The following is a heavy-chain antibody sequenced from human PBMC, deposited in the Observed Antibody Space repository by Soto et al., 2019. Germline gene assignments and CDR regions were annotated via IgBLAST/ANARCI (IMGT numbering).Heavy chain of an antibody. CDR2: INHSGST. V-gene: IGHV4-34*01. Sequence: SETLSLTCAVYGGSFSGYYWSWIRQPPGKGLEWIGEINHSGSTNYNPSLKSRVTISVDTSKNQFSLKLSSVTAADTAVYYCARGLTGLDYDFWSGYDLDGWFDHWGQGTLV. CDR3: ARGLTGLDYDFWSGYDLDGWFDH. J-gene: IGHJ5*02. D-gene: IGHD3-3*01. CDR1: GGSFSGYY.